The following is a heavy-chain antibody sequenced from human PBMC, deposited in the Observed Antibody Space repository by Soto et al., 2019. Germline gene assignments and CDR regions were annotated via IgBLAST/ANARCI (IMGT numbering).Heavy chain of an antibody. CDR3: ARGGVVVAATSWSYYYSGMDV. CDR1: GGSISSGDYY. V-gene: IGHV4-30-4*01. D-gene: IGHD2-15*01. CDR2: IYYSGST. J-gene: IGHJ6*02. Sequence: TLCLTCTVSGGSISSGDYYWSWIRQPPGKGLEWIGYIYYSGSTYYNPSLKSRVTISVDTSKNQFSLKLSSVTAADTAVYYCARGGVVVAATSWSYYYSGMDVWGQGTTVTVSS.